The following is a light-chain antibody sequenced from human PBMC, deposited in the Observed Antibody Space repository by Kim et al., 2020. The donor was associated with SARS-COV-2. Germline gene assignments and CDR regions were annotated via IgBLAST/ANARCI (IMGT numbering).Light chain of an antibody. CDR3: NSRDSSGNHVV. CDR1: SRRSYY. J-gene: IGLJ2*01. CDR2: GKN. V-gene: IGLV3-19*01. Sequence: AVRQTVRITCQGDSRRSYYASWYQQKPGQAPVLVIYGKNNRPSGIPDRFSGSSSGNTASLTITGAQAEDEADYYCNSRDSSGNHVVFGGGTQLTVL.